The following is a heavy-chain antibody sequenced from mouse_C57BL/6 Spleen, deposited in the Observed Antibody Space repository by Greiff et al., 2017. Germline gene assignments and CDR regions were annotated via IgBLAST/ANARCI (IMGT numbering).Heavy chain of an antibody. CDR2: IDPSDSET. CDR3: ARDDDYVGY. Sequence: QVQLQQPRAELVRPGSSVKLSCKASGYTFTSYWMHWVKQRPIQGLEWIGNIDPSDSETHYNQKFKDKATLTVDKSSSTAYMQLSSLTSEDSAVYYCARDDDYVGYWGQGTTLTVSS. J-gene: IGHJ2*01. V-gene: IGHV1-52*01. D-gene: IGHD2-4*01. CDR1: GYTFTSYW.